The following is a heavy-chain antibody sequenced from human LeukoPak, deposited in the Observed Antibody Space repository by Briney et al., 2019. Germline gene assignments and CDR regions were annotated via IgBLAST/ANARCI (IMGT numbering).Heavy chain of an antibody. CDR3: AKDMVGSSGWLDY. Sequence: GGSLRLSCAASGFTFSSYAMSWVRQAPGKGLEWVSATSGSGGSTYYADSVKGRFTISRDNSKNTLYLQMNSLRAEDTAVYYCAKDMVGSSGWLDYWGQGTLVTVSS. V-gene: IGHV3-23*01. CDR1: GFTFSSYA. J-gene: IGHJ4*02. CDR2: TSGSGGST. D-gene: IGHD6-19*01.